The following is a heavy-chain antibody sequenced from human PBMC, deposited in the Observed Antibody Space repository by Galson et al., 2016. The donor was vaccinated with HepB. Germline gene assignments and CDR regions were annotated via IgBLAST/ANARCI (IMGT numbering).Heavy chain of an antibody. J-gene: IGHJ4*02. CDR3: ARVLTVAVGTWPPYPGY. CDR2: ISDDGNKK. V-gene: IGHV3-30*04. Sequence: SLRLSCAPSSFTFSSYAMHWVRQAPGKGLEWVAVISDDGNKKYYADSVRGRFTISKDNSKNMLYLQMNSLRPEGTSVYYCARVLTVAVGTWPPYPGYWGQGTRVTVSS. CDR1: SFTFSSYA. D-gene: IGHD7-27*01.